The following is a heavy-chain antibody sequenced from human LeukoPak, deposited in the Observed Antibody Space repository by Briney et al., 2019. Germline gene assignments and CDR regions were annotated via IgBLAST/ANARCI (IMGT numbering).Heavy chain of an antibody. CDR1: GYTFTGYY. CDR3: ARTRAVADAFDI. CDR2: INPNSGGT. D-gene: IGHD6-19*01. V-gene: IGHV1-2*02. J-gene: IGHJ3*02. Sequence: GASVKVSCKASGYTFTGYYMHWVRQVPGQGLEWMGWINPNSGGTNYAQKFQGRVTMTRDTSISTAYMELSRLRSDDTAVYYCARTRAVADAFDIWGQGTMVTVSS.